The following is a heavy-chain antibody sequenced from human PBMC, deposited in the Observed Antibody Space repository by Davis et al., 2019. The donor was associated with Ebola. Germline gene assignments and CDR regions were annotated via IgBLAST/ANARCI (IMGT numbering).Heavy chain of an antibody. V-gene: IGHV3-53*01. CDR2: LHSGHQT. D-gene: IGHD6-19*01. CDR1: GFSVATKY. J-gene: IGHJ4*02. CDR3: ARDIQWLVH. Sequence: GGSLRLSCAVSGFSVATKYIGWVRQVPGKGLEWVSMLHSGHQTYYTDSVKDRFTISRDDSKNTVFLQMSGLKVEDTAVYYCARDIQWLVHWGQGTLVTVSS.